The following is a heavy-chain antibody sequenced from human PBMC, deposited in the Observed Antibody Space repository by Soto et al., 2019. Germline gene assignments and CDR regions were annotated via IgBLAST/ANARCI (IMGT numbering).Heavy chain of an antibody. CDR3: ALGYSSGSYYFDC. Sequence: PSETLSLTCTVSGGSISSSSYYWCWIRQPPGKGLEWIGSIYYSGSTYYNPSLKSRVTISVDTSKNQFSLKLSSVTAADTAVYYCALGYSSGSYYFDCWGQGTLVTVSS. CDR1: GGSISSSSYY. J-gene: IGHJ4*02. CDR2: IYYSGST. V-gene: IGHV4-39*01. D-gene: IGHD6-19*01.